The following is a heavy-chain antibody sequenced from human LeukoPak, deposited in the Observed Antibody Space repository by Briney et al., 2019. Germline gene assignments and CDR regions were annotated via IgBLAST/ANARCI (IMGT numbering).Heavy chain of an antibody. V-gene: IGHV4-4*09. CDR2: IYTSGST. D-gene: IGHD3-22*01. CDR3: ARRKDSSGYYYFDY. J-gene: IGHJ4*02. CDR1: GGSISSYY. Sequence: PSETLSLTCTVSGGSISSYYWSWIRQPPGKGMEWIGYIYTSGSTNYNPPLKSRVTISVDTSKNQFSLKLSSVTAADTAVYYCARRKDSSGYYYFDYWGQGTLVTVSS.